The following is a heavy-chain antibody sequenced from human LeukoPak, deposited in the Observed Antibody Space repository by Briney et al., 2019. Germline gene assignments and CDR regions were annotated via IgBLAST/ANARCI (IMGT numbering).Heavy chain of an antibody. Sequence: SETLSLTCAAYGGSFSGYYWSWIRQPPGKGLEWIGEINHSGSTNYNPSLKSRVTISVDTSKNQFSLKLSSVTAADTAVYYCARGGEDIVVVPAAIGSDYWGQGTLVTVSS. CDR1: GGSFSGYY. V-gene: IGHV4-34*01. D-gene: IGHD2-2*02. CDR2: INHSGST. J-gene: IGHJ4*02. CDR3: ARGGEDIVVVPAAIGSDY.